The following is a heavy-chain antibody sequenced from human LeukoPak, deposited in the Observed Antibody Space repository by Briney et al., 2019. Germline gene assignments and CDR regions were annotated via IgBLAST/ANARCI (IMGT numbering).Heavy chain of an antibody. CDR1: GFTFTNNF. V-gene: IGHV3-20*04. CDR2: INWNGGSR. D-gene: IGHD3-22*01. Sequence: GGSLRLSCAASGFTFTNNFMSWVPQVPGEGLEWVSGINWNGGSRGYADSVKGRFTISRDNAKNSLYLHMNSLRAEDTALYYCARCRHSYDSSGFPHYEGQGTLVTVSS. J-gene: IGHJ4*02. CDR3: ARCRHSYDSSGFPHY.